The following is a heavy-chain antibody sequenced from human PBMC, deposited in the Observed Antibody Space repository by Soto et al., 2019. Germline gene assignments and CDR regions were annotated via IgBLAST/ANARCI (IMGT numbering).Heavy chain of an antibody. Sequence: WGSLRLSCAASGFTFDSYAVIWVRQAPGKGLEWVSTINNSGGSTYYPDSVKGRFTISRDNSKNTLYLQMNSLRADDTAVYYCAKDPPQTGTTFDYWGQGTLVTVSS. CDR3: AKDPPQTGTTFDY. J-gene: IGHJ4*02. CDR2: INNSGGST. V-gene: IGHV3-23*01. CDR1: GFTFDSYA. D-gene: IGHD1-1*01.